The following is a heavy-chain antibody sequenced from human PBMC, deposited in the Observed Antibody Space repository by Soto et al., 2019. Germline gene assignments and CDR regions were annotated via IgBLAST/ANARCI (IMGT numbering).Heavy chain of an antibody. CDR1: GGSMSSHY. V-gene: IGHV4-59*11. J-gene: IGHJ4*02. CDR3: ARGSGSLGYYFDY. D-gene: IGHD1-26*01. CDR2: IYYSGST. Sequence: SETLSLTCTVSGGSMSSHYWSWIRQPPGKGLECIGYIYYSGSTIYNPSLKSRVTISVDTSKNQFSLKVSSVTPADTAVYYCARGSGSLGYYFDYWGQRTLVTVSS.